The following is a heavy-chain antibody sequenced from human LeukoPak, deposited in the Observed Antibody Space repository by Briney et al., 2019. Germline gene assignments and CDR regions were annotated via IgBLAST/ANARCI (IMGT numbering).Heavy chain of an antibody. Sequence: GGSLRLSCAASGFTFSNSGMHWVRQAPGKGPEWIASIDSSGSYIHYAASVKGRFTISRDNARDSVYLQMNNLRADDTAVYYCARDIHSSRFDYWGHGTLVTVSS. CDR2: IDSSGSYI. CDR3: ARDIHSSRFDY. J-gene: IGHJ4*01. D-gene: IGHD1-26*01. CDR1: GFTFSNSG. V-gene: IGHV3-21*01.